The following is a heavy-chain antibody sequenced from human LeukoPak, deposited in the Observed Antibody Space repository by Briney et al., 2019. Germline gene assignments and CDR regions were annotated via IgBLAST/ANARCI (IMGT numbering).Heavy chain of an antibody. Sequence: ASVKVSCKASGYTFTTYDINWVRQATGQGLEWMGWINPNSDNTAYAQKFQGRVTITRITSISTVYVELSSLRSEDTAVYYCARGPPTAQYFQHWGQGTLVTVSS. J-gene: IGHJ1*01. CDR3: ARGPPTAQYFQH. D-gene: IGHD1-1*01. CDR2: INPNSDNT. V-gene: IGHV1-8*03. CDR1: GYTFTTYD.